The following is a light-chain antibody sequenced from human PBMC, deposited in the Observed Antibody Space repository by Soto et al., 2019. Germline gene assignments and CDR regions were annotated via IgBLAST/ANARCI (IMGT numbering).Light chain of an antibody. Sequence: EIVLTQSPATLSLSPGERVTLSCRTSQSVSKYFAWYQQKPGRAPRLLIYDASSRATGIPARFIGSGSGTDFTLTISSLEPEDFAIYYCHQRSNWPITFGQGTRLEIK. V-gene: IGKV3-11*01. J-gene: IGKJ5*01. CDR2: DAS. CDR1: QSVSKY. CDR3: HQRSNWPIT.